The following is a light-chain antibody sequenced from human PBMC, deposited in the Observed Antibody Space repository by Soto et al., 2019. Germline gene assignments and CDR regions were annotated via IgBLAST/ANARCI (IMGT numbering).Light chain of an antibody. CDR1: QTILYSPSNRNF. Sequence: DIVMTQSPDSLAVSLGERATINCKSSQTILYSPSNRNFLAWYQQKAGQPPKLIIYRASSRESGVPDRISGSGSGTEVALTISSLQAEDVALYYCQQYYSLPYTFGQGTKLEIK. CDR2: RAS. J-gene: IGKJ2*01. V-gene: IGKV4-1*01. CDR3: QQYYSLPYT.